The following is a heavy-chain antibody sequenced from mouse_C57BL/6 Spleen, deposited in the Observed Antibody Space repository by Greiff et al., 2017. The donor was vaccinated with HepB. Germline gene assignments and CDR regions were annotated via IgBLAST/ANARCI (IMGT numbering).Heavy chain of an antibody. D-gene: IGHD1-1*01. J-gene: IGHJ1*03. CDR1: GYTFTDYY. CDR2: INPNNGGT. CDR3: ARSTTSVWYFDV. Sequence: EVQLQQSGPELVKPGASVKISCKASGYTFTDYYMNWVKQSQGKSLEWIGDINPNNGGTSYNQKFKGKATLTVDKSSSTTYMELRSLTSEDSAVYYCARSTTSVWYFDVWGTGTTVTVSS. V-gene: IGHV1-26*01.